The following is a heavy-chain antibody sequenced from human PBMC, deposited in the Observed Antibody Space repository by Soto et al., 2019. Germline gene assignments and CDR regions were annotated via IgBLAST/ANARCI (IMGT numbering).Heavy chain of an antibody. D-gene: IGHD4-17*01. V-gene: IGHV1-18*01. Sequence: QGQLVQSGAEVKKPGASVKVSCKASGYTVTSYGISWVRQAPGQGREWMGWISACNGNTNYAQKLQGRVTKTTDTSTSTGYMELRSLRSDDTAVYYCARDGGTPVKSKDYWGQGTLVTVSS. CDR3: ARDGGTPVKSKDY. J-gene: IGHJ4*02. CDR1: GYTVTSYG. CDR2: ISACNGNT.